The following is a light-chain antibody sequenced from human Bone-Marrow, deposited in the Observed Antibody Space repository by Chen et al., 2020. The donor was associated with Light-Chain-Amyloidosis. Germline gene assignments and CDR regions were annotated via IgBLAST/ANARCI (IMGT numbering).Light chain of an antibody. V-gene: IGLV2-23*02. J-gene: IGLJ1*01. CDR2: EVE. CDR3: CSYAGASTYV. CDR1: RSDIGSFNL. Sequence: QSALTQSASVAGSPGQSITISCPGTRSDIGSFNLVSWYQHHPDKAPKLIIYEVEKRPSGVSNRFSGSRSGNTASLTISGLQADDEAAYYCCSYAGASTYVFGTGTEVTVL.